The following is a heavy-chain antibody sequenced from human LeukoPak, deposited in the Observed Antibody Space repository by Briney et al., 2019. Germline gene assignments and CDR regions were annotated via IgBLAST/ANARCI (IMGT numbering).Heavy chain of an antibody. Sequence: GGSHRLSCAASGFSFSSHWMFWVRQAPGRGLEWVANIKQDGSEKYYVDSVKGRFTISRDNAKNSLYLQMNSLRAEDTAIYYCARYYDFWSSIDYWGHRTLVTVSS. CDR1: GFSFSSHW. J-gene: IGHJ4*01. CDR3: ARYYDFWSSIDY. D-gene: IGHD3-3*01. V-gene: IGHV3-7*05. CDR2: IKQDGSEK.